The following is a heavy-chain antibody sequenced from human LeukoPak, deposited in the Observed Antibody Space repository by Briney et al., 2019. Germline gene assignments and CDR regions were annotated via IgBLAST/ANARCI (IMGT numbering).Heavy chain of an antibody. CDR1: GFTFSSYA. J-gene: IGHJ4*02. CDR2: ISYDGSNK. CDR3: ARDPGITIFGVVTACYFDY. D-gene: IGHD3-3*01. Sequence: GRSLRLSCAASGFTFSSYAMHWVRQAPGKGLEWVAVISYDGSNKYYADSVKGRFTISRDNSKNTLYLQMNSLRAEDTAVYYCARDPGITIFGVVTACYFDYWGQGTLVTASS. V-gene: IGHV3-30-3*01.